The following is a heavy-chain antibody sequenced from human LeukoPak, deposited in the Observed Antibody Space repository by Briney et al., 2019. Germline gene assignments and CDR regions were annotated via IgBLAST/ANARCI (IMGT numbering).Heavy chain of an antibody. CDR3: AKDYHDSSGYFRVPHVFGY. CDR1: GFTFSSYA. Sequence: GGSLRLSCAASGFTFSSYAMSWVRQAPGKGLEWVAFIRYDARNKYYADSVKGRFTISRDNSKNTLYLQMNSLRAEDTAVYYCAKDYHDSSGYFRVPHVFGYWGQGTLVTVSS. D-gene: IGHD3-22*01. J-gene: IGHJ4*02. V-gene: IGHV3-30*02. CDR2: IRYDARNK.